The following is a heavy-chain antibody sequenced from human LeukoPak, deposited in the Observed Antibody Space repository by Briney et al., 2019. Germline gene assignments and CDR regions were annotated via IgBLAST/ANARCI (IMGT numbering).Heavy chain of an antibody. Sequence: APVKGSCKASWGTLSSYSISWGRQAPGQRLEWVGWINPNSGGTNYAQKFQGRVTMTRDTSISTAYMELSRLRSDDTAVYYCARVGRGYFDWLLTFDYWGQGTLVTVSS. CDR2: INPNSGGT. V-gene: IGHV1-2*02. CDR1: WGTLSSYS. CDR3: ARVGRGYFDWLLTFDY. J-gene: IGHJ4*02. D-gene: IGHD3-9*01.